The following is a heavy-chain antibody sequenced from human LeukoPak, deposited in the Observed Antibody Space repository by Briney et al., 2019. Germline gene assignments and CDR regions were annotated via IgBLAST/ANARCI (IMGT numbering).Heavy chain of an antibody. CDR3: AKDGNDGGYYYYMDV. V-gene: IGHV3-30-3*01. CDR2: ISYDGSNK. D-gene: IGHD4-23*01. Sequence: PGRSLRLSCEASGFTFSSYAMHWVRQAPGKGLEWVAVISYDGSNKYYADSVKGRFTISRDNSKNTLYLQMNSLRAEDTAVYYCAKDGNDGGYYYYMDVLGKGTTVTVSS. CDR1: GFTFSSYA. J-gene: IGHJ6*03.